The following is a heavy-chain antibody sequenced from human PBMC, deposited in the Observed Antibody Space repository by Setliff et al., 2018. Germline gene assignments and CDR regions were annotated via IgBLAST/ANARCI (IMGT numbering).Heavy chain of an antibody. CDR2: INHTGTT. V-gene: IGHV4-34*01. D-gene: IGHD6-6*01. J-gene: IGHJ4*02. Sequence: SETLSLTCAASGGTFSYYYWTWIRQPPGKGLEWVGEINHTGTTKYNPSLQSRVTISIDTSKDQFSLTVTSVTAADTAMYYCARGRNVAARLLDSWGQGTLVTV. CDR3: ARGRNVAARLLDS. CDR1: GGTFSYYY.